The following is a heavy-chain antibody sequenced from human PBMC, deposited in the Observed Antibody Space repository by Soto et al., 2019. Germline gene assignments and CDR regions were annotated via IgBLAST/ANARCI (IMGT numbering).Heavy chain of an antibody. D-gene: IGHD2-15*01. J-gene: IGHJ6*02. V-gene: IGHV1-69*13. CDR2: IIPIFGTA. Sequence: SVKVSCKASGGTFSSYAISWVRQAPGQGLEWMGGIIPIFGTANYAQKFQGRVTITADESTSTAYMELSSLRSEDTAVYYCARGLGEVVAATLFYYYYGMDVWG. CDR3: ARGLGEVVAATLFYYYYGMDV. CDR1: GGTFSSYA.